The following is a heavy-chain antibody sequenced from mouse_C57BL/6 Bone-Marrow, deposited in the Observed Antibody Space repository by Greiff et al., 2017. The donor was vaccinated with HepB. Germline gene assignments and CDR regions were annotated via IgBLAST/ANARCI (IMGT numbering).Heavy chain of an antibody. CDR3: ASRSTLYFDY. CDR2: IYPSDSET. V-gene: IGHV1-61*01. J-gene: IGHJ2*01. CDR1: GYTFTSYW. Sequence: QVHVKQPGAELVRPGSSVKLSCKASGYTFTSYWMDWVKQRPGQGLEWIGNIYPSDSETHYNQKFKDKATLTVDKSSSTAYMQLSSLTSEDSAVYYCASRSTLYFDYWGQGTTLTVSS.